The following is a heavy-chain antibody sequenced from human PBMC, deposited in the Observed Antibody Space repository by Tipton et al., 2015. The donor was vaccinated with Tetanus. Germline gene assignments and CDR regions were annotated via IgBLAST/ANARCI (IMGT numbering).Heavy chain of an antibody. CDR1: DESISSSSYY. V-gene: IGHV4-39*01. CDR3: ARHLTYTYTSRYFDY. J-gene: IGHJ4*02. D-gene: IGHD5-18*01. Sequence: TLSLTCTVSDESISSSSYYWGWIRHHPGRGLEWIASISNSGTSYNNPSSRSRVNISVDTSKNQFSLKLNSVTAADTAVYYCARHLTYTYTSRYFDYWGLGTLVTVSS. CDR2: ISNSGTS.